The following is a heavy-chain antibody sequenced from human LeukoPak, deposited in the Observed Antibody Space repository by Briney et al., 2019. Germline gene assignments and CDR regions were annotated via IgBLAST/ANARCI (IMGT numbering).Heavy chain of an antibody. D-gene: IGHD3-10*01. Sequence: GGSLRLSCAASGFTFSSYDMHWVRQATGKGLEWVSAIGTAGDPYYPGSVKGRFTISRENAKNSLYLQMNSLRAGDTAVYYCARDQMVRGVTDYYYYGMDVWGKGTTVTVSS. V-gene: IGHV3-13*05. J-gene: IGHJ6*04. CDR3: ARDQMVRGVTDYYYYGMDV. CDR1: GFTFSSYD. CDR2: IGTAGDP.